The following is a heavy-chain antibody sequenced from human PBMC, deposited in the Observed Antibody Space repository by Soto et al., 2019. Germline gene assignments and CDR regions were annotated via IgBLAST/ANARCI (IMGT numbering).Heavy chain of an antibody. CDR1: GGSISGYY. CDR2: VYYSGST. D-gene: IGHD6-25*01. V-gene: IGHV4-59*01. CDR3: ARGSGSTFDY. J-gene: IGHJ4*02. Sequence: SETLSLTCTVSGGSISGYYWSWIRQSPGKGLEWIGNVYYSGSTNYSPSLNNRVTISVDTSKKQFSLNLTSVTAADSAVYYCARGSGSTFDYWGQGTVVTVSS.